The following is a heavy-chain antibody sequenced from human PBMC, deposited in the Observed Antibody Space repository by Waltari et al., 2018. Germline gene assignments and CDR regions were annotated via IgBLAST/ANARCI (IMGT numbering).Heavy chain of an antibody. CDR2: INQSGST. CDR1: GGSFSGYY. V-gene: IGHV4-34*01. D-gene: IGHD6-6*01. CDR3: ARGSSIAARRLPYYYYGMDV. J-gene: IGHJ6*02. Sequence: QVQLQQWCAGLLKPSEPLSLTCAVYGGSFSGYYWSWIRQPPGKGLEWIGEINQSGSTNYNPSLKSRVTISVDTSKNQFSLKLSSVTAADTAVYYCARGSSIAARRLPYYYYGMDVWGQGTTVTVSS.